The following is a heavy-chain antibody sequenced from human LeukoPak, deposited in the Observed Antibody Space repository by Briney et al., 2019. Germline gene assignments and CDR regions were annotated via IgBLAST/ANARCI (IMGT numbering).Heavy chain of an antibody. CDR1: GFTFSSYA. J-gene: IGHJ4*02. CDR2: ISGSGGST. D-gene: IGHD3-3*01. V-gene: IGHV3-23*01. CDR3: AKSPIVLRFLEWSQYFDY. Sequence: GGSLRLSCAASGFTFSSYAMSWVRQAPGKGPEWVSAISGSGGSTYYADSVKGRFTISRDNSKNTLYLQMNSLRAEDTAVYYCAKSPIVLRFLEWSQYFDYWGQGTLVTVSS.